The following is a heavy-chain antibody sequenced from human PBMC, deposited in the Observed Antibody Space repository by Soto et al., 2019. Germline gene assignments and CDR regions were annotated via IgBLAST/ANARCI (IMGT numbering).Heavy chain of an antibody. CDR2: IKQDGSEK. Sequence: PGGSLRLSCAASGFTFSSYWMSWVRQAPGKGLEWVANIKQDGSEKYYVETVKGRITISRDNSKNSLYLQMNSLRAEDTAVYYFARDSVVVAATLFPDYYYGMDVWGQGTTVTVSS. CDR3: ARDSVVVAATLFPDYYYGMDV. D-gene: IGHD2-15*01. J-gene: IGHJ6*02. CDR1: GFTFSSYW. V-gene: IGHV3-7*01.